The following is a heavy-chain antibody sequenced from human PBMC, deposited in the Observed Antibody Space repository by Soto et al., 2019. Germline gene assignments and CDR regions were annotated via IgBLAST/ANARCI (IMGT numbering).Heavy chain of an antibody. CDR2: IIPIFGTA. J-gene: IGHJ4*02. D-gene: IGHD6-19*01. Sequence: ASVKVSCKASGGTFSSYAISWVRQAPGQGLEWMGGIIPIFGTANYAQKFQGRVTITADESTSTAYMELSSLRSEDTAVYYCARDYSSGWSGPFDYWGQGTLVTVSS. CDR3: ARDYSSGWSGPFDY. CDR1: GGTFSSYA. V-gene: IGHV1-69*13.